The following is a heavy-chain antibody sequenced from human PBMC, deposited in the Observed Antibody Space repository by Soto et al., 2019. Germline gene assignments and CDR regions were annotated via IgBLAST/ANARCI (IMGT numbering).Heavy chain of an antibody. V-gene: IGHV3-15*01. Sequence: EVQLVESGGGLAKPGGSLRLSCAASGFTFINAWMSWVRQAPGKGLEWLGRIKTKSEGVTTDYAAPVKGRFTVSRDDSRNTLFLQMNSQKPEDTAVYYSTTMGRYFDWAFDQWGQGTLVTVSS. CDR1: GFTFINAW. CDR3: TTMGRYFDWAFDQ. CDR2: IKTKSEGVTT. D-gene: IGHD3-9*01. J-gene: IGHJ4*02.